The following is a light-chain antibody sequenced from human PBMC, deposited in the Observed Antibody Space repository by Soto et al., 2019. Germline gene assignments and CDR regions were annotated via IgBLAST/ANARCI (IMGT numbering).Light chain of an antibody. CDR3: GTWDSSTRTYV. CDR1: RSNIRNYF. V-gene: IGLV1-51*01. Sequence: QSVLTQPPSVSAAPGQTVTISCSGSRSNIRNYFVSWYQQLPGTAPQLLIYDNNKRPSGIPDRFSGSKSGTSATLGITGLQTGDEADYFCGTWDSSTRTYVFGTGTKVTVL. J-gene: IGLJ1*01. CDR2: DNN.